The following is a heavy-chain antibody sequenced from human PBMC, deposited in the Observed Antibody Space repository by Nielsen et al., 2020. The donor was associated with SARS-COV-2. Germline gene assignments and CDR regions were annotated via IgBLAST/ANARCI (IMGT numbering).Heavy chain of an antibody. CDR2: INSYSGNT. D-gene: IGHD1-20*01. CDR1: GYTFRSYG. CDR3: AGDRDTVRAQSNWNDYDY. V-gene: IGHV1-18*01. J-gene: IGHJ4*02. Sequence: ASVNVSCKASGYTFRSYGINWVQQAAGQELEWMGCINSYSGNTNYAERLQGRVTMTTDTSTSTAYVELRSLRSDDTAVYYCAGDRDTVRAQSNWNDYDYWGQGTLVTVSS.